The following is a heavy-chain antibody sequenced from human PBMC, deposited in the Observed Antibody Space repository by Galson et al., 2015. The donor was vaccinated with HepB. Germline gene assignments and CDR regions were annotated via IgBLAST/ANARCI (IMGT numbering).Heavy chain of an antibody. CDR2: IDPSDSYI. Sequence: QSGAEVTKPGESLRISCKGSGYSFTSYWITWVRQMPGKGLEWMGRIDPSDSYINNSPSIQGHVTISVDKSISTAYLQWSSLKASDTAIYYCARVVGVGDGMDVWGQGTTVTVSS. D-gene: IGHD2-15*01. CDR3: ARVVGVGDGMDV. V-gene: IGHV5-10-1*01. CDR1: GYSFTSYW. J-gene: IGHJ6*02.